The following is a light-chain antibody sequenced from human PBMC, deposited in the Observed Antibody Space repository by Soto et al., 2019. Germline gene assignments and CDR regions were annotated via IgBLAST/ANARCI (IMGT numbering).Light chain of an antibody. CDR2: WAS. V-gene: IGKV4-1*01. Sequence: DIVMTQSPDSLAVSLGERATINCKSSQSILYSTNNKNYLAWYQQRPGQPPRLLIHWASTRESGVPDRFSGSGSATDFTLTISSLQAEDVAVYYCQQYYSSPFTFGPGTKVDIK. CDR3: QQYYSSPFT. J-gene: IGKJ3*01. CDR1: QSILYSTNNKNY.